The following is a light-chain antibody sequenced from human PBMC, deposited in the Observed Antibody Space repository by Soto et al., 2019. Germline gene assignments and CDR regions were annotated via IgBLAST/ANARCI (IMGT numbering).Light chain of an antibody. V-gene: IGKV1-27*01. CDR2: AAS. Sequence: DIQMTQSPSSLSASVGDRVTITCRASQGISNYLAWYQQKPGKVPKLLIYAASTLQSGVPSRFSGSGSGTDFTHTISSLQPEDGATYYCQKYNSALLFTFGPGTKVDIK. CDR1: QGISNY. CDR3: QKYNSALLFT. J-gene: IGKJ3*01.